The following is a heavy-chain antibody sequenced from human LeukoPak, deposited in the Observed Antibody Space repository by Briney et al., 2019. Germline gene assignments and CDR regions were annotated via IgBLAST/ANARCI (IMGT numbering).Heavy chain of an antibody. CDR1: GFTFSRYW. CDR3: ARSREPGRDGDY. V-gene: IGHV3-74*01. CDR2: TSNDAFST. J-gene: IGHJ4*02. Sequence: GGSLRLSCAASGFTFSRYWMHWVRQAPGKGLVWVSRTSNDAFSTAYADSVKGRFTLSRDNAKNTLYLQMNSLRVEDTAVYYCARSREPGRDGDYWGQGTLVTVSS. D-gene: IGHD5-24*01.